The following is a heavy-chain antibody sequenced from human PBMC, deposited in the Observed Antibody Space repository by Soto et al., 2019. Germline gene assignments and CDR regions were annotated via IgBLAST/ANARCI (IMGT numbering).Heavy chain of an antibody. CDR1: GFTFSSYA. D-gene: IGHD4-17*01. CDR3: VRRLTTTVSAMGY. J-gene: IGHJ4*02. CDR2: ISDDGTNK. V-gene: IGHV3-30-3*01. Sequence: GGSLRLSCKGSGFTFSSYAIQWVLQAPGKGLEWVAAISDDGTNKHTADSVKGRFTISRDNSRNTVYLQVNSLRVEDTAVYYCVRRLTTTVSAMGYWGQGTPVTVSS.